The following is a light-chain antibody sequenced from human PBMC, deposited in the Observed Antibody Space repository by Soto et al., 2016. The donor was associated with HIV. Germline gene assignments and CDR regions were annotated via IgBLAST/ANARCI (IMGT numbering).Light chain of an antibody. CDR2: SGS. CDR3: MQALQTGVT. CDR1: QSLLHSNGYNY. V-gene: IGKV2-28*01. J-gene: IGKJ3*01. Sequence: DIVMTQSPLSLPVTPGEPASISCRSSQSLLHSNGYNYLDWYLQKPGQSPHLLIYSGSNRASGVPDRFSGSGSGTDFTLKISRVEAEDVGVYYCMQALQTGVTFGPGTKVDIK.